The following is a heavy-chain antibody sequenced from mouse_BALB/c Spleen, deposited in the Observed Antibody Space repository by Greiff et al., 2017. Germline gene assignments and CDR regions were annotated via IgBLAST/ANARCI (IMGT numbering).Heavy chain of an antibody. J-gene: IGHJ4*01. V-gene: IGHV3-2*02. CDR2: ISYSGST. Sequence: DVKLQESGPGLVKPSQSLSLTCTVTGYSITSDYAWNWIRQFPGNKLEWMGYISYSGSTSYNPSLKSRISITRDTSKNQFFLQLNSVTTEDTATYYCARSGYYGSSPYYYAMDYWGQGTSVTVSS. CDR3: ARSGYYGSSPYYYAMDY. D-gene: IGHD1-1*01. CDR1: GYSITSDYA.